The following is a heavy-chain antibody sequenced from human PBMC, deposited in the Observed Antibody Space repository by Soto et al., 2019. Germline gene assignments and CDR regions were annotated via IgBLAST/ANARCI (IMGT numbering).Heavy chain of an antibody. Sequence: ASGPTLVNPTETLTLTCTVSGFSLSNARMGVSWIRQPPGKALEWLAHIFSNDEKSYSTSLKSRLTISKDTSKSQVVLTMTNMDPVDTSTYYCARFEYSSSTFDYWGQGTLVTVSS. D-gene: IGHD6-6*01. CDR3: ARFEYSSSTFDY. V-gene: IGHV2-26*01. CDR1: GFSLSNARMG. CDR2: IFSNDEK. J-gene: IGHJ4*02.